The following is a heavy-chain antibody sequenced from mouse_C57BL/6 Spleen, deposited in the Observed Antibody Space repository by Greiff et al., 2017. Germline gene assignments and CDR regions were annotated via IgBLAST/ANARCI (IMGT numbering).Heavy chain of an antibody. J-gene: IGHJ4*01. Sequence: VQLQQSGAELVKPGASVKLSCKASGYTFTEYTIHWVKQRSGQGLEWIGWFYPGSGSIKYNEKFKDKATLTADKSSSTVYMELSSMTSEDSAVYFCAGHEDEDYYDYGSYAMDYWGQGTSVTVSS. CDR3: AGHEDEDYYDYGSYAMDY. D-gene: IGHD2-4*01. CDR2: FYPGSGSI. V-gene: IGHV1-62-2*01. CDR1: GYTFTEYT.